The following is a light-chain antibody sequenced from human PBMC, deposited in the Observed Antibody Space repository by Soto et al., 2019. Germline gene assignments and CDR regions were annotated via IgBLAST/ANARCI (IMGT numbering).Light chain of an antibody. Sequence: DIEMTQSPSTLSSSVGDRVTIACRASQSISSCLAWYQQKPGKAPKLLIYDASSLESGVPSRFSGSGTGTEFTLTISRLQPDDFASYYCQQYNSSPWTFGHGTKVEIK. CDR3: QQYNSSPWT. J-gene: IGKJ1*01. CDR1: QSISSC. CDR2: DAS. V-gene: IGKV1-5*01.